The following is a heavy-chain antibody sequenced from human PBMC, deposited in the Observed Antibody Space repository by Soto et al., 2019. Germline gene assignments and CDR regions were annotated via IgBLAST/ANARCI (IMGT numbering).Heavy chain of an antibody. CDR3: ASLAARPLLYYYYGMDV. D-gene: IGHD6-6*01. CDR1: GGPFSGYY. J-gene: IGHJ6*02. CDR2: INHSGST. V-gene: IGHV4-34*01. Sequence: PSETLSLTFAVYGGPFSGYYWSGIRTPPGKGLEWIGEINHSGSTNYNPSLKSRVTISVDTSKNQFSLKLSSVTAADTAVYYCASLAARPLLYYYYGMDVWGQGTTVTVSS.